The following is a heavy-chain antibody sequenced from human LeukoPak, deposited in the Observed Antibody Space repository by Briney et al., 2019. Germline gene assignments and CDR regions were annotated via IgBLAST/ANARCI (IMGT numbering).Heavy chain of an antibody. CDR2: ISGSGGST. V-gene: IGHV3-23*01. J-gene: IGHJ5*02. Sequence: GGSLRLSCAASGFTFSSYAMSWVRQAPGKGLEWVSAISGSGGSTYYADSVKGRFTISRDNSKNTLYLQMNSLRAEDTAVYYCAKSQGISSSWRKGHPPNWFDPWGQGTLVTVSS. CDR1: GFTFSSYA. CDR3: AKSQGISSSWRKGHPPNWFDP. D-gene: IGHD6-13*01.